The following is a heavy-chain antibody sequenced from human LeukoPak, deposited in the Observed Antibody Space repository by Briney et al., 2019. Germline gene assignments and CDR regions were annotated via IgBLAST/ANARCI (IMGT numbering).Heavy chain of an antibody. V-gene: IGHV4-61*02. CDR1: GGSISSGSYY. CDR2: IYTSGST. Sequence: SETLSLTCTVSGGSISSGSYYWSWIRQPAGKGLEWIGRIYTSGSTNYNPSLKSRVTISVDTSKNQFSLKLSSVTAADTAVYYCARRRYYGSGSYYTYWGQGTLVTVSS. J-gene: IGHJ4*02. CDR3: ARRRYYGSGSYYTY. D-gene: IGHD3-10*01.